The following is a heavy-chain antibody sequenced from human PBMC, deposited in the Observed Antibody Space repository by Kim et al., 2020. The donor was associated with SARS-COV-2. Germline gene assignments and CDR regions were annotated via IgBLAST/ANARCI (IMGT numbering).Heavy chain of an antibody. Sequence: SETLSLTCAVYGGSFSGYYWSWIRQPPGKGLEWIGEINHSGSTNYNPSLKSRVTISVDTSKNQFSLKLSSVTAADTAVYYCARGRSIAAANPTDYWGQGTLVTVSS. CDR2: INHSGST. V-gene: IGHV4-34*01. D-gene: IGHD6-13*01. J-gene: IGHJ4*02. CDR1: GGSFSGYY. CDR3: ARGRSIAAANPTDY.